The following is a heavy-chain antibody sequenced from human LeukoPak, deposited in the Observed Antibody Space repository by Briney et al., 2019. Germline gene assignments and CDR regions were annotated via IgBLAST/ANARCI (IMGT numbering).Heavy chain of an antibody. J-gene: IGHJ3*02. Sequence: ASVKVSCKASGYTFTSYYMHWVRQAPGQGLEWMGIINPSGGSTSYAQKFQGRVTMTRDMSTSTVYMELSSLRSDDAAVYYCVWGSSWDNDAFNIWGQGTMVTVSS. V-gene: IGHV1-46*01. D-gene: IGHD6-13*01. CDR1: GYTFTSYY. CDR3: VWGSSWDNDAFNI. CDR2: INPSGGST.